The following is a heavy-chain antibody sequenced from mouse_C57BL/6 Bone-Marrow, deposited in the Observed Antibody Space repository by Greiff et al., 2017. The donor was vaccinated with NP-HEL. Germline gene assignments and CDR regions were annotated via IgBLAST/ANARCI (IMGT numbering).Heavy chain of an antibody. D-gene: IGHD2-3*01. Sequence: VQLVESGGGLVKPGGSLKLSCAASGFTFSSYAMSWVRQTPEKRLEWVATISDGGSYTYYPDNVKGRFTISRDNAKNNLYLQMSHLKSEDTAMYYCARGFDGYFYAMDYWGQGTSVTVSS. CDR3: ARGFDGYFYAMDY. J-gene: IGHJ4*01. CDR2: ISDGGSYT. V-gene: IGHV5-4*01. CDR1: GFTFSSYA.